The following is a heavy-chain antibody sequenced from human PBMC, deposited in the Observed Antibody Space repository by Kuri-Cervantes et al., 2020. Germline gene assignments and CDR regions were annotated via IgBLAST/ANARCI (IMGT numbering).Heavy chain of an antibody. D-gene: IGHD3-10*01. J-gene: IGHJ6*02. CDR1: GYTFTSYD. CDR2: MNPNSGNT. CDR3: ARDFSPGNTMVRGMDV. V-gene: IGHV1-8*01. Sequence: ASVKVSCKASGYTFTSYDINWVRQATGQGLEWMGWMNPNSGNTGYAQKFQGRVTMTRNTSISTAYMELSSLRSEDTAVYYCARDFSPGNTMVRGMDVWGQGTTVTVSS.